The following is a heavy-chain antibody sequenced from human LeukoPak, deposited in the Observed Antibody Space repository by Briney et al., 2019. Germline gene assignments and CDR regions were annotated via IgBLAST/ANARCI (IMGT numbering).Heavy chain of an antibody. CDR2: VSGSGGST. D-gene: IGHD3-3*01. Sequence: GGSLRLSCAASGFTFSSYAMSWVRQAPGKGLEWVSAVSGSGGSTYYADSVKGRFTISRDNSKNTLYLQMNSLRAEDTAVYYCAKDLSSITIFGVVISYYYGMDVWGQGTTVTVSS. J-gene: IGHJ6*02. CDR3: AKDLSSITIFGVVISYYYGMDV. CDR1: GFTFSSYA. V-gene: IGHV3-23*01.